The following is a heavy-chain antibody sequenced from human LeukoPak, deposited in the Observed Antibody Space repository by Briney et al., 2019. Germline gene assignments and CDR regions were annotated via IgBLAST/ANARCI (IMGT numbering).Heavy chain of an antibody. CDR3: ARSSGIAAAGELY. J-gene: IGHJ4*02. CDR1: GYTFTGYY. V-gene: IGHV1-2*02. D-gene: IGHD6-13*01. CDR2: INPNSGGT. Sequence: ASAKVSCKASGYTFTGYYMHWVRQAPGQGLEWMGWINPNSGGTNYAQKFQGRATMTRDTSISTAYMELSRLRSDDTAVYYCARSSGIAAAGELYWGQGTLVTVSS.